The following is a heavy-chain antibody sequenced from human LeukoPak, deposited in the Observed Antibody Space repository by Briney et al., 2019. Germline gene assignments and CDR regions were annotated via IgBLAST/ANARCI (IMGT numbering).Heavy chain of an antibody. V-gene: IGHV4-34*01. CDR2: INHSGST. Sequence: SETLSLTCAVYGGSFSGYYWSWIRQPPGKGREWIGEINHSGSTNYNPSLKSRVTISVDTSKNQFSLKLSSVTAADTAVYYCARGRGTHDSSGIFDYWGQGTLVTVSS. CDR1: GGSFSGYY. D-gene: IGHD3-22*01. CDR3: ARGRGTHDSSGIFDY. J-gene: IGHJ4*02.